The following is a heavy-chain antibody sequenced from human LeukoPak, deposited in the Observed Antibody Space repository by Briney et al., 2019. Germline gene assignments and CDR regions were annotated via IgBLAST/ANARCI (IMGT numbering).Heavy chain of an antibody. J-gene: IGHJ5*01. CDR3: ARVRNLEWFDY. Sequence: SETLSLTCTVSGDSFRSYYWSWIRQPPGKGLEWIGYIYYSGSTNYNPSLKSRVTISVDTSKNQFSLKLNSVTAADTAVYYCARVRNLEWFDYWGQGTLVTVSS. D-gene: IGHD3-3*01. CDR2: IYYSGST. V-gene: IGHV4-59*01. CDR1: GDSFRSYY.